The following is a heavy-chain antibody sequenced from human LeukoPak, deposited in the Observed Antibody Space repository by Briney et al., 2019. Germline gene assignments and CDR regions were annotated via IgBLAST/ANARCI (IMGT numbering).Heavy chain of an antibody. J-gene: IGHJ4*02. CDR3: GRDSAEVYAIFDY. D-gene: IGHD2-8*01. CDR2: INPNSGGT. V-gene: IGHV1-2*02. Sequence: ASVKVPCKASGYTFTGYYMHWVRQAPGQGPEWMGWINPNSGGTNYAQKFQGRVDMTRDTSISTASMELSRLRSDDAAVYYCGRDSAEVYAIFDYWGQGTLVTVSS. CDR1: GYTFTGYY.